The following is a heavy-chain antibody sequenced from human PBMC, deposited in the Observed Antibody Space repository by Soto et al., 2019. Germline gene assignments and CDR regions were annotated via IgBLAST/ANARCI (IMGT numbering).Heavy chain of an antibody. D-gene: IGHD3-22*01. J-gene: IGHJ5*02. V-gene: IGHV4-61*05. CDR1: GASMSSGGYY. CDR2: IYYSGST. Sequence: PSETLSLTCTVSGASMSSGGYYWTWIRQSPGKGLEWIGYIYYSGSTNYNPSLKSRVTISVDKSKNQFSLKLSSVTAADTAVYYCASKSSGYQRGWFDPWGHGTLVTVSS. CDR3: ASKSSGYQRGWFDP.